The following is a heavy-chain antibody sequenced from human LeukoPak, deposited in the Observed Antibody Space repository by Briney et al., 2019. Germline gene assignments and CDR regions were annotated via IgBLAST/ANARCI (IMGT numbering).Heavy chain of an antibody. Sequence: GASVKVSCKASGGTFSSYAISWVRQAPGQGLEWMGGIIPIFGTANYAQKFQGRVTITADESTSTAYMELSSLRSEGTAVYYCATPLLSGYSNNVYYFDYWGQGTLVTVSS. CDR3: ATPLLSGYSNNVYYFDY. D-gene: IGHD4-11*01. V-gene: IGHV1-69*01. J-gene: IGHJ4*02. CDR2: IIPIFGTA. CDR1: GGTFSSYA.